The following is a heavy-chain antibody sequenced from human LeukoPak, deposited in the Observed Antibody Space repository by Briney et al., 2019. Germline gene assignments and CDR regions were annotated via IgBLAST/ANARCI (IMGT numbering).Heavy chain of an antibody. CDR3: ARGPRGYSYGYPDY. V-gene: IGHV3-11*01. CDR2: ISSSGSTI. CDR1: LISFNDYL. Sequence: GGSLRPSCAASLISFNDYLKRGIRPAPGEGVGGASYISSSGSTIYYADSVRGRFTISRDNAKNSLYLQMNSLRAEDTAVYYCARGPRGYSYGYPDYWGQGTLVTVSS. J-gene: IGHJ4*02. D-gene: IGHD5-18*01.